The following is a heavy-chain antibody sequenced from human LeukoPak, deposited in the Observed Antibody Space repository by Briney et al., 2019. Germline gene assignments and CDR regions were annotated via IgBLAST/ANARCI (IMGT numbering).Heavy chain of an antibody. J-gene: IGHJ4*02. Sequence: KPSETLSLTCTVSGGSISSYYWSWIRQPAGKGLEWIGGIYTSGSTDYNPSLKSRVTMSVDTSKNQFSLKLSSVTAADPAVYYCAREARYCSSTSCYGAYFDYWSQGTLVTVSS. CDR2: IYTSGST. CDR1: GGSISSYY. V-gene: IGHV4-4*07. D-gene: IGHD2-2*01. CDR3: AREARYCSSTSCYGAYFDY.